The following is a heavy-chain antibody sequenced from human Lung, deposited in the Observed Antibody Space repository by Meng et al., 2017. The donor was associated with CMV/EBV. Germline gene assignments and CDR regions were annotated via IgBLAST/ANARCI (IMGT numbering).Heavy chain of an antibody. CDR2: IYRSGSN. J-gene: IGHJ4*02. V-gene: IGHV4-4*02. D-gene: IGHD1-26*01. CDR1: GVSISTDNW. CDR3: AKEWLDATTGQFDY. Sequence: VSGVSISTDNWWSWVRQPPGKGLEWIGEIYRSGSNNYSQSLKSRVTISIDRSKNQFSLRLTSVTAADTAVYYCAKEWLDATTGQFDYWGQGTLVTVSS.